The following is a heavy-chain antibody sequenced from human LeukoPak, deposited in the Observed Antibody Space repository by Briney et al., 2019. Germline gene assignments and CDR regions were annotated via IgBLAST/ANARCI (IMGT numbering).Heavy chain of an antibody. CDR3: ARYVVVPAAPPDY. CDR2: IHYSGST. J-gene: IGHJ4*02. V-gene: IGHV4-38-2*01. D-gene: IGHD2-2*01. CDR1: GYSISSGYY. Sequence: SETLSLTCAVSGYSISSGYYWGWIRQPPGKGLEWIGSIHYSGSTYYNPSLKSRVTISVDTSKNQFSLKLSSVTAADTAVYYCARYVVVPAAPPDYWGQGTLVTVS.